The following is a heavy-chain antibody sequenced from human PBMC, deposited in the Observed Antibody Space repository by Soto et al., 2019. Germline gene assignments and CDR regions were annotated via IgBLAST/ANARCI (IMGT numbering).Heavy chain of an antibody. CDR3: ARDRDTVVVPAAISNYYDGMDV. J-gene: IGHJ6*02. Sequence: VSATVLCKSPGYCFTIYGRSWVREETGEGLEWMGWITANNGNTNYAQKFQGRVTMTTDKSTSTAYMELRSLRSDETAVYYCARDRDTVVVPAAISNYYDGMDVWGQGTTVTV. D-gene: IGHD2-2*02. CDR2: ITANNGNT. CDR1: GYCFTIYG. V-gene: IGHV1-18*04.